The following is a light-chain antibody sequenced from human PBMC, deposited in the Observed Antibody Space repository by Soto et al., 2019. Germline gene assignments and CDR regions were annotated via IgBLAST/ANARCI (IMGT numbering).Light chain of an antibody. J-gene: IGKJ5*01. CDR3: QQRSNWPPIT. Sequence: EIVLTQSPATLSLSPGERATLSCRASQSVSSYLAWYQQKPGQAPRLLIYDASTRATGIPARFSGSGSGTEFTLTISSLQSEDFAVYYCQQRSNWPPITFGQGTRLEIK. CDR1: QSVSSY. V-gene: IGKV3-11*01. CDR2: DAS.